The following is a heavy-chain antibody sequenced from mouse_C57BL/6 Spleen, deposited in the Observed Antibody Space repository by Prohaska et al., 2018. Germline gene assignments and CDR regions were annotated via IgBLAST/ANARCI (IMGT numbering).Heavy chain of an antibody. CDR1: GYTFTDHL. CDR2: IYPVSGKT. Sequence: QIQLQQSGAELASPGASVTLSCKASGYTFTDHLMNWVKKRPGQCLEWIGRIYPVSGKTNDNQKFMGKATFSVDRSSSTVYKVLNSMTSENPAVYYCGRGEYLDYWGQGTTLTVSS. D-gene: IGHD2-10*02. J-gene: IGHJ2*01. CDR3: GRGEYLDY. V-gene: IGHV1-11*01.